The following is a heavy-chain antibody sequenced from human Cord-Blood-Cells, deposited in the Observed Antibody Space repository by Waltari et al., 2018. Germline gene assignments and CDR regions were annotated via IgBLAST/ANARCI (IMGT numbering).Heavy chain of an antibody. D-gene: IGHD3-10*01. Sequence: EVQLVESGGGLIQPGGSLRLSCAASGFTVSSNYMSWVRQAPGKGLEWVSVIYSGGSTYYADSVKGRFTISRDNSKNPLYLQMNSLRAEDTAVYYCARSRGAVRGVIDYWGQGTLVTVSS. J-gene: IGHJ4*02. CDR3: ARSRGAVRGVIDY. CDR2: IYSGGST. CDR1: GFTVSSNY. V-gene: IGHV3-53*01.